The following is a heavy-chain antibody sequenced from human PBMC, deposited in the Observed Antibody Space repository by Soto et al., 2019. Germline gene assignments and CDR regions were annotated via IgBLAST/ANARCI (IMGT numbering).Heavy chain of an antibody. D-gene: IGHD2-15*01. CDR1: GYSYTSYA. CDR2: INAGNGNT. V-gene: IGHV1-3*01. Sequence: ASVKVSCTASGYSYTSYAMHWVRQAPGQRLEWMGWINAGNGNTKYSQKFQGRVTITRDTSASTAYMELSSLRSEETAVYYCARDLGGWPDYWGQGTLVTSPQ. CDR3: ARDLGGWPDY. J-gene: IGHJ4*02.